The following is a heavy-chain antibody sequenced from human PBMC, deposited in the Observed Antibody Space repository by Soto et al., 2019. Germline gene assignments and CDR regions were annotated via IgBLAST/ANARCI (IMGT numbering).Heavy chain of an antibody. CDR1: GFTFSNAW. J-gene: IGHJ6*03. CDR2: IKSKTDGGTT. D-gene: IGHD1-7*01. Sequence: GGSLRLSCAASGFTFSNAWMSWVRQAPGKGLEWVGRIKSKTDGGTTDYAAPVKGRFTISRDDSKNTLYLQMNSLKTEDTAVYYCATDPGVTGTRYYYYDMDVWGKGTTVTVS. CDR3: ATDPGVTGTRYYYYDMDV. V-gene: IGHV3-15*01.